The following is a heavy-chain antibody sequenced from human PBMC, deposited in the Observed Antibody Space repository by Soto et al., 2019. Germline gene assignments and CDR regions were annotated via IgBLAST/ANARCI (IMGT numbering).Heavy chain of an antibody. CDR3: ARGVGFGYYYYHMDL. Sequence: PSETLSLTCTVSGGSVSNISDYWSWVRQPPGKGLEWIGYIYYSGSADYNPSLGSRVTXXXXXXXXXXXXXXXXXXXXXXXXYYCARGVGFGYYYYHMDLWGQGTTVTVSS. V-gene: IGHV4-61*01. CDR2: IYYSGSA. D-gene: IGHD3-10*02. CDR1: GGSVSNISDY. J-gene: IGHJ6*02.